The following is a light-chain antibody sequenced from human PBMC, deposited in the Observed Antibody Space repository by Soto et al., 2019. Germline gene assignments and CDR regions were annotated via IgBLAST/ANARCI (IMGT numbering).Light chain of an antibody. CDR2: EAS. V-gene: IGKV1-27*01. CDR3: QQYYDWPLT. J-gene: IGKJ4*01. Sequence: DIQMTQSPSSLSASVGDRVTITCRASQGIRHYLAWYQQKPGKVPKLLIYEASNLQSGVPSRFRGGGSGTEFTLTISSLQPEDVATYYCQQYYDWPLTFGGGTKVEIK. CDR1: QGIRHY.